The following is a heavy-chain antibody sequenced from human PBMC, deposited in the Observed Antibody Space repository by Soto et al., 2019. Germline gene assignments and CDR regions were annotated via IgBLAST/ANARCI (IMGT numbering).Heavy chain of an antibody. CDR2: ISANNGNT. Sequence: QVQLVQSGAEVKKPGASVKVSCKASGYTLTNYGINWVRQAPGQGLEWMGWISANNGNTHYAQKLQGRVTMTTDTSTSTAYMELRSLRSDDTAVYYCARVQSGYDFAYWGQGTLVTVSS. J-gene: IGHJ4*02. CDR3: ARVQSGYDFAY. V-gene: IGHV1-18*01. D-gene: IGHD5-12*01. CDR1: GYTLTNYG.